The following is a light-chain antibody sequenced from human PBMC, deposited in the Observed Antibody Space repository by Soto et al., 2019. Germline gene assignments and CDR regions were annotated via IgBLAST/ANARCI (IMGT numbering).Light chain of an antibody. J-gene: IGKJ4*01. CDR1: QSSSSY. CDR3: QQSFSTPLT. Sequence: DIQMTQSPSSLSASVGDRVTITCRASQSSSSYLHWYQQKPGKAPKLLIYAASSLQSGVPSRFSGSGSGTDFTLTISSLQLEDFANYYCQQSFSTPLTFGGGTKVEIK. CDR2: AAS. V-gene: IGKV1-39*01.